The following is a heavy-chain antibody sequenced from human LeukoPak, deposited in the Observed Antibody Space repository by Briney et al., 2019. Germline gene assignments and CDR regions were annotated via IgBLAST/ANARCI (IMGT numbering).Heavy chain of an antibody. V-gene: IGHV4-59*08. CDR3: ARHSPFYYDSSGYRAFDI. D-gene: IGHD3-22*01. J-gene: IGHJ3*02. Sequence: SSETLSLTCTVSSASVKTYYWSWIRQPPGKGVEWFGYIFYSGSTNYNPSLKSRVTISIDTSKNQFSLNLSSVTAADTAVYYCARHSPFYYDSSGYRAFDIWGQGTMVTVSS. CDR1: SASVKTYY. CDR2: IFYSGST.